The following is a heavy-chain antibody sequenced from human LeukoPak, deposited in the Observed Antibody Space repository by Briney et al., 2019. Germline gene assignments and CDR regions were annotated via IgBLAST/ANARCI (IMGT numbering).Heavy chain of an antibody. CDR2: ISSSSDTI. CDR1: GLTFDYYA. CDR3: AKANYYGSGTSYRFHYFDC. J-gene: IGHJ4*02. Sequence: AGGSLRLSCAASGLTFDYYAMSWVRQAPGKGLEWVSAISSSSDTIYYKDSVKGRFTISRDNSDNTLYLQMNSLRAEDTAVYYCAKANYYGSGTSYRFHYFDCWGQGTLVTVSS. D-gene: IGHD3-10*01. V-gene: IGHV3-23*01.